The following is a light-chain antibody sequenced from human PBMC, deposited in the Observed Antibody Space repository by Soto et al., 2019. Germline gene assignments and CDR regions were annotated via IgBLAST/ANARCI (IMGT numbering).Light chain of an antibody. V-gene: IGKV4-1*01. J-gene: IGKJ1*01. CDR3: HQYYSTPRT. CDR2: WAS. CDR1: QAFVDSSNNKDY. Sequence: DIGMTQSPDSLAVSLGERAAINCKSGQAFVDSSNNKDYLTWYQQKPGQPPNLLIYWASTREFGVPDRFSGSGSGTDFTLTISSLQAEDVAVYYCHQYYSTPRTFGHGTKVDIK.